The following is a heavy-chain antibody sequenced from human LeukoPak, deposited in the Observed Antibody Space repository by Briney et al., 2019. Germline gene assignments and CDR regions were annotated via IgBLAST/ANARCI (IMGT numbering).Heavy chain of an antibody. V-gene: IGHV4-39*07. Sequence: SETLPLTCSVSGGSISSSSSYWGWIRQPPGKGLEWIGSIYHTGSTYYNPSLKSRVTISVDTSKNLFSLKLSSVTAADTAVYYCARDWTYSGSHGSFDYWGQGTLVTVSS. CDR1: GGSISSSSSY. J-gene: IGHJ4*02. CDR2: IYHTGST. CDR3: ARDWTYSGSHGSFDY. D-gene: IGHD5-12*01.